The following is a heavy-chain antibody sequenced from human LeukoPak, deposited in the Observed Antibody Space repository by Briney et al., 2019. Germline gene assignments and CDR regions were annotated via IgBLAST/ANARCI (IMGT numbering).Heavy chain of an antibody. D-gene: IGHD6-19*01. Sequence: SETLSLTCTVSGGSISSYYWSWIRQPPGKGLEWIGYIYYSGNTNYNPSLKSRVTISVDTSKNQFSLKLSSVTAADTAVYYCARRYSSGWLFDYRGRGTLVTVSS. V-gene: IGHV4-59*01. CDR3: ARRYSSGWLFDY. CDR2: IYYSGNT. CDR1: GGSISSYY. J-gene: IGHJ4*02.